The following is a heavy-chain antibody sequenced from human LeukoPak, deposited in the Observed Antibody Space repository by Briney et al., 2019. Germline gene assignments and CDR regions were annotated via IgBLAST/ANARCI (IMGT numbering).Heavy chain of an antibody. Sequence: PSETLSLTWTVSGGSISYGCYYWIWIRQPAGRGLEGFGRIYTSGSTHYNPSLKSRGTMSVDTSQNHFTLKPSSVTTAHTAVYYCARETTVTPAFDYWGQGTLVSVPS. CDR3: ARETTVTPAFDY. J-gene: IGHJ4*02. D-gene: IGHD4-17*01. V-gene: IGHV4-61*02. CDR2: IYTSGST. CDR1: GGSISYGCYY.